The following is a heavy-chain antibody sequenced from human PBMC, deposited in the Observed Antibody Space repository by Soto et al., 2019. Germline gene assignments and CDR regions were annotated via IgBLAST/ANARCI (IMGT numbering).Heavy chain of an antibody. D-gene: IGHD3-10*01. CDR1: GFTLQNYA. CDR2: LIGGHYGT. Sequence: GGSLRLSCTASGFTLQNYAMAWVRQAPGKGLEWVSTLIGGHYGTAYSYSVKGRFTVSRDNSKNCLYLQMNSLGVEDTAMYFCAKGKSTGDIDWFDPWGQGSLVTVS. J-gene: IGHJ5*02. V-gene: IGHV3-23*01. CDR3: AKGKSTGDIDWFDP.